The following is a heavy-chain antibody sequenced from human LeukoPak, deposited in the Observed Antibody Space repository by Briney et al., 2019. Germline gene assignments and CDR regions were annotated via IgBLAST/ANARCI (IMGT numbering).Heavy chain of an antibody. CDR1: GYTFTGYY. CDR3: ASGIAARGWFDP. J-gene: IGHJ5*02. D-gene: IGHD6-6*01. V-gene: IGHV1-2*02. Sequence: ASVKVSCKASGYTFTGYYMHWVRQAPGQGLEWMGWINPNSGGTNYAQEFQGRVTMTRDTSISTAYMELSRLRSDDTAVYNCASGIAARGWFDPWGQGTLVTVSS. CDR2: INPNSGGT.